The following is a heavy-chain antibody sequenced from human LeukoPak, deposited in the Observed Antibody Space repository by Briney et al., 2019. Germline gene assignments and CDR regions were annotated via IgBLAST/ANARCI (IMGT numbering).Heavy chain of an antibody. V-gene: IGHV3-30*18. CDR3: AKDCEQWLVHYGMDV. CDR1: GFTFSSYG. CDR2: ISYDGSNK. D-gene: IGHD6-19*01. J-gene: IGHJ6*02. Sequence: PGGSLRLSCAASGFTFSSYGMHWVRQAPGKGLEWVAVISYDGSNKYYADSVKGRFTISRDNSKNTLYLQMNSLRAEDTAVYYCAKDCEQWLVHYGMDVWGQGTTVTVSS.